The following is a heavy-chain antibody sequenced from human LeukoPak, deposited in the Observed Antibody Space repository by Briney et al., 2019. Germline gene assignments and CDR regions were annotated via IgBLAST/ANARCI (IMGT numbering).Heavy chain of an antibody. CDR1: GYCFTTYW. V-gene: IGHV5-51*01. Sequence: GASLKISSETSGYCFTTYWIGCVRQMPGRGLEWVGAIYPDDSDSRYSPSFQGQVVISANRSIRTAYLQWNSLKTADTSMYYCVRQRGSSGTINHFDPWGQGTLVTVSS. CDR3: VRQRGSSGTINHFDP. CDR2: IYPDDSDS. J-gene: IGHJ5*02. D-gene: IGHD3-10*01.